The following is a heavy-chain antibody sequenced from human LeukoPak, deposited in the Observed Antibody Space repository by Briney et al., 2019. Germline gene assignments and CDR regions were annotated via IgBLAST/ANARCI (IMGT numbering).Heavy chain of an antibody. Sequence: SETLSLTCAVFGGSFSGYYWSWIRQPPGKGLEWIGEINHSGSTNYNPSLKSRVTISVDTSKNQFSLKLSSVTAADTPVYYCARGPPRVVTPPHYDYWGQGTLVTVSS. CDR3: ARGPPRVVTPPHYDY. CDR1: GGSFSGYY. CDR2: INHSGST. V-gene: IGHV4-34*01. J-gene: IGHJ4*02. D-gene: IGHD4-23*01.